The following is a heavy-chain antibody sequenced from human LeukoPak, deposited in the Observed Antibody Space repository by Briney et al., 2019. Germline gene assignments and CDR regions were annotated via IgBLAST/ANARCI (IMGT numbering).Heavy chain of an antibody. CDR1: GFTFSSYA. J-gene: IGHJ6*02. V-gene: IGHV3-30-3*01. CDR2: ISYDGSNK. CDR3: ARDTPGVYGMDV. D-gene: IGHD2-8*01. Sequence: GGSLRLSCAASGFTFSSYAMHWVRQAPGKGLEWVAVISYDGSNKYYADSVKGRFTISRDNSKNTLYLQMNSLRAEGTAVYYCARDTPGVYGMDVWGQGTTVTVSS.